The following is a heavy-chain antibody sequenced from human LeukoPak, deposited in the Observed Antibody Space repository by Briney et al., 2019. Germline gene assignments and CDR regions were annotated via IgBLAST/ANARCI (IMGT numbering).Heavy chain of an antibody. Sequence: ASVKVSCKASGGTFSSYAISWVRQAPGQGLEWMGWISAYNGNTNYAQKLQGRVTMTTDTSTSTAYMELRSLRSDDTAVYYRARTPLSSGWYYGGYWGQGTMVTVSS. CDR1: GGTFSSYA. D-gene: IGHD6-19*01. CDR3: ARTPLSSGWYYGGY. CDR2: ISAYNGNT. V-gene: IGHV1-18*01. J-gene: IGHJ4*02.